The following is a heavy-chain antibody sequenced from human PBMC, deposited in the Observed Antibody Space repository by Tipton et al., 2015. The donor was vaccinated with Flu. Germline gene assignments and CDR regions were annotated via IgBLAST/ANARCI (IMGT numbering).Heavy chain of an antibody. D-gene: IGHD6-6*01. CDR3: ARDRVFGASTSSSSMYYYYMDV. J-gene: IGHJ6*03. CDR2: TYYRSKWYN. Sequence: GLVKPSQTLSLTCAISGDSVSSNSAAWNWIRQSPSRGLEWLGRTYYRSKWYNDYAVSVKSRITINPDTSKNQFSLQLNSVTPEDTAVYYCARDRVFGASTSSSSMYYYYMDVWGKGTTVTVSS. CDR1: GDSVSSNSAA. V-gene: IGHV6-1*01.